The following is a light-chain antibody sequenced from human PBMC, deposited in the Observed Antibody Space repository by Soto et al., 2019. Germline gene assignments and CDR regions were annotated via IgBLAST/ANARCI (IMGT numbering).Light chain of an antibody. V-gene: IGKV1-5*01. Sequence: DIQMTHSPSTLSASVGDRVTITCRASQSISSWLAWYQQKTGKAPKLLIFNASSLESGVPSRFSGSGSGTEVALTISSLQPHDFATYYCQHDNSFPYTFGQGTKLEIK. J-gene: IGKJ2*01. CDR3: QHDNSFPYT. CDR2: NAS. CDR1: QSISSW.